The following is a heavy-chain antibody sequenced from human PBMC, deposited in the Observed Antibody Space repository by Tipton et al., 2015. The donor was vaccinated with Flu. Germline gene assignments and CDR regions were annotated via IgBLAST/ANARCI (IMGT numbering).Heavy chain of an antibody. CDR2: ITHSGIT. CDR3: ARHEWGSSSASFDY. J-gene: IGHJ4*02. Sequence: TLSLTCAVYGGSFSGYFWNWIRQPPGKGLEWIGEITHSGITDYNPSLKSRVTISVDTSKNQFSLKVTSVTAADTAVYYCARHEWGSSSASFDYWGQGTLVTVSS. CDR1: GGSFSGYF. D-gene: IGHD6-6*01. V-gene: IGHV4-34*01.